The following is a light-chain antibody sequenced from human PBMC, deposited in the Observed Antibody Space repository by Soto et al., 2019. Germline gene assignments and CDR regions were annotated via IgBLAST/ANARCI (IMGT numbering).Light chain of an antibody. CDR1: SSNIGAGYD. CDR2: GNK. CDR3: QSYDTGLSGSRV. Sequence: QSVLTQPPSVSGAPGQRVTISCTGSSSNIGAGYDVHWYRHLPGTAPKLLIYGNKNRPPGVPDRFSGSRSGTSASLAITGLQAGDEADYYCQSYDTGLSGSRVFGSGTKLTVL. J-gene: IGLJ1*01. V-gene: IGLV1-40*01.